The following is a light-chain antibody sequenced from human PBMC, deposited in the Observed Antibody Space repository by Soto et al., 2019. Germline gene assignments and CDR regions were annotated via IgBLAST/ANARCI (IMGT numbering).Light chain of an antibody. J-gene: IGLJ1*01. CDR2: DVR. CDR1: SSDIGDNNY. V-gene: IGLV2-14*01. Sequence: QSVLTQPASVSGSPGQSITISCTGTSSDIGDNNYVSWYQQHPGKAPKLMIYDVRHRPSGVSIRFSGSKSGNTASLTISDLQAEDEADYYCSSYRISSTYVFGTGTKATVL. CDR3: SSYRISSTYV.